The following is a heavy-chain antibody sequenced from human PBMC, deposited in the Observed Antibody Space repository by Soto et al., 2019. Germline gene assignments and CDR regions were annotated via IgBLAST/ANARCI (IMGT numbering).Heavy chain of an antibody. CDR1: GGSSSSYY. Sequence: SEAVSVTCTVSGGSSSSYYWSWIRQPAGKGLEWIGRIYTSGSTNYNPSLKSRVTMSVDTSKNQFSLRLSSVTAADTAVYYCARAVGYSGYDFAFDIWGQGTMVTV. CDR2: IYTSGST. CDR3: ARAVGYSGYDFAFDI. D-gene: IGHD5-12*01. V-gene: IGHV4-4*07. J-gene: IGHJ3*02.